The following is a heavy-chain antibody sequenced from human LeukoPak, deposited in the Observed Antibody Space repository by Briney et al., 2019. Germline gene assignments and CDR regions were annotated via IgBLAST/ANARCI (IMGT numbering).Heavy chain of an antibody. CDR1: GGSISSSSYY. J-gene: IGHJ5*02. CDR2: IYASGST. CDR3: AREGRKLDP. D-gene: IGHD1-14*01. V-gene: IGHV4-61*02. Sequence: SETLSLTCTVSGGSISSSSYYWGWIRQPAGKGLEWIGRIYASGSTNCNPSLKSRVTISVDRSKNQFSLKLSSVTAADTAVYYCAREGRKLDPWGQGTLVTVSS.